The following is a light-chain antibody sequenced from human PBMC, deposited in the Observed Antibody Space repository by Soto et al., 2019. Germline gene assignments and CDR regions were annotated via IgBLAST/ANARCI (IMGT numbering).Light chain of an antibody. CDR3: QQYGSSPRFT. CDR2: GAS. CDR1: QSVSSSY. J-gene: IGKJ3*01. V-gene: IGKV3-20*01. Sequence: EIVLTQSPGTLSLSPGERATLSCRASQSVSSSYLAWYLQKPGQAPRLLIYGASSRATGIPDRFSGSGSGTDFTVTISRLEPEDFAVYYCQQYGSSPRFTFGPGTKVDIK.